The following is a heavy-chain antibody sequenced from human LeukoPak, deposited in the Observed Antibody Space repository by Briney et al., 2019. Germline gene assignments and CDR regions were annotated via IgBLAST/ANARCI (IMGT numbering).Heavy chain of an antibody. CDR1: GGSISSYY. Sequence: SETLSLTCTVSGGSISSYYWSWIRQPPGKGLEWIGYIYYSGSTNYNPSLKSRVTISVDTSKNQFSLKLSSVTAADTAVYYCARVGDIVVPAAVYFDYWGQGTLVTVSS. D-gene: IGHD2-2*01. J-gene: IGHJ4*02. CDR2: IYYSGST. V-gene: IGHV4-59*01. CDR3: ARVGDIVVPAAVYFDY.